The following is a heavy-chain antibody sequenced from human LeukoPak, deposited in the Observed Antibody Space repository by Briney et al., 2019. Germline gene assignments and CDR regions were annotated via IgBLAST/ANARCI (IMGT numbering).Heavy chain of an antibody. CDR3: ARAVIAAAGPHFDY. CDR2: INHSGST. D-gene: IGHD6-13*01. Sequence: PSETLSLTCAVYGGSFSGYYWSWIRQPPGKGLEWIGEINHSGSTNYNPSLKSRVTISVDTSKNQFSLKLSSVTAADTAVYYCARAVIAAAGPHFDYWGQGTLVTASS. CDR1: GGSFSGYY. V-gene: IGHV4-34*01. J-gene: IGHJ4*02.